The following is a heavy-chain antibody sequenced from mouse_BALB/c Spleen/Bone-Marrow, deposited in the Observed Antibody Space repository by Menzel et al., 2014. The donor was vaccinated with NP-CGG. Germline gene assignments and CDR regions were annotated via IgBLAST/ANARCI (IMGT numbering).Heavy chain of an antibody. Sequence: VQLQESGAELAKPGASLKMSCKASGYTFTSYWMHWVKQRPGQGLEWIGYVNPSTDYTEYNQKFKDKATLTADKSSSTAFMQLSSLTSEDSAVYYCARRAYGGSYGFAYWGQGTLVTVSA. V-gene: IGHV1-7*01. D-gene: IGHD1-1*01. CDR1: GYTFTSYW. CDR3: ARRAYGGSYGFAY. J-gene: IGHJ3*01. CDR2: VNPSTDYT.